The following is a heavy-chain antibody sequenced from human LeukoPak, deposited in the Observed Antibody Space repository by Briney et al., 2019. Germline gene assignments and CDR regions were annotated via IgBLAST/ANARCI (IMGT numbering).Heavy chain of an antibody. CDR1: GFTFSNYA. D-gene: IGHD4-17*01. Sequence: GGSLRLSCAGSGFTFSNYAMIWVRQAPGRGLEWVSAITGSGGNRFYAGSVKGRFTISRDNSRNTLYLQMNSLRGDDTAVYYCAKDPNGDYIGAFDFQRWGQGTQVTVSS. V-gene: IGHV3-23*01. CDR2: ITGSGGNR. CDR3: AKDPNGDYIGAFDFQR. J-gene: IGHJ1*01.